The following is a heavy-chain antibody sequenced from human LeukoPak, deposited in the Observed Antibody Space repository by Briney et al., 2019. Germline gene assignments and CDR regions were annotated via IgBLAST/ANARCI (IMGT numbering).Heavy chain of an antibody. Sequence: GASVKVSCKASGGTFSSYAISWVRQAPGQGLEWMGGIIPIFGTANYAQKFQGRVTITADESTSTAYMELSSLRSEDTAVYYCARAHNPLRFLKDPFDYWGQGTLVTVSS. J-gene: IGHJ4*02. CDR3: ARAHNPLRFLKDPFDY. V-gene: IGHV1-69*13. CDR1: GGTFSSYA. CDR2: IIPIFGTA. D-gene: IGHD3-3*01.